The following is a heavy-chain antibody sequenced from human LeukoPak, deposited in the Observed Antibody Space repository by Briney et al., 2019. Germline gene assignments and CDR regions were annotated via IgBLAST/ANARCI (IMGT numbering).Heavy chain of an antibody. Sequence: GGSLRLSCAASGFTFSSYGMSWVRQAPGKGLEWVSAISGSGGSTYYADSVKGRFTISRDNSKNTLYLQMNSLRAEDTAVYYCAKASRDYASVYYFDYWGQGTLVTVSS. V-gene: IGHV3-23*01. J-gene: IGHJ4*02. CDR2: ISGSGGST. CDR3: AKASRDYASVYYFDY. D-gene: IGHD3-16*01. CDR1: GFTFSSYG.